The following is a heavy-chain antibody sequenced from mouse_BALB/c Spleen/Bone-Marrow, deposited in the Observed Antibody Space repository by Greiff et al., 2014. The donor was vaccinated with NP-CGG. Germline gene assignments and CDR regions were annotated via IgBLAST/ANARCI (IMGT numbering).Heavy chain of an antibody. J-gene: IGHJ3*01. V-gene: IGHV1-69*02. Sequence: QVQLQQSGAELVKPGAPVKLSCKASGYTFTSYWMNWVKQRPGRGLEWIGRIDPSDSETHYNQKFKDKATLTVDKSSSTAYIQLSSPTSEDSAVYYCARSGGNYVSFAYWGQGTLVTVSA. CDR2: IDPSDSET. D-gene: IGHD2-1*01. CDR3: ARSGGNYVSFAY. CDR1: GYTFTSYW.